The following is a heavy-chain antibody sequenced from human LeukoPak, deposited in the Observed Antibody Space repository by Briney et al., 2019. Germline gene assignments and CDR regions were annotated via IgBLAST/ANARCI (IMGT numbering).Heavy chain of an antibody. CDR3: AKDGGMTATGGYFDY. V-gene: IGHV3-23*01. J-gene: IGHJ4*01. CDR1: GFTFSSHA. D-gene: IGHD2-21*02. Sequence: PGGSLRLSCAASGFTFSSHAMSWVRQAPGKGLEWVSAISGSGGSTYYADSVKGRFTISRDNSKNTLYLQMNSLRAEDTAVYYCAKDGGMTATGGYFDYWGHGTLVTVSS. CDR2: ISGSGGST.